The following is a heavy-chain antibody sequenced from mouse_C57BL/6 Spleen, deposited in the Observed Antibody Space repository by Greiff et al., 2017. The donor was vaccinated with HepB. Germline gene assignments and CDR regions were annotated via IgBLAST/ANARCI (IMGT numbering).Heavy chain of an antibody. V-gene: IGHV1-81*01. Sequence: VMLVESGAELARPGASVKLSCKASGYTFTSYGISWVKQRTGQGLEWIGEIYPRSGNTYYNEKFKGKATLTADKSSSTAYMELRSLTSEDSAVYFCARYYGSSPDYWGQGTTLTVSS. CDR3: ARYYGSSPDY. CDR2: IYPRSGNT. D-gene: IGHD1-1*01. J-gene: IGHJ2*01. CDR1: GYTFTSYG.